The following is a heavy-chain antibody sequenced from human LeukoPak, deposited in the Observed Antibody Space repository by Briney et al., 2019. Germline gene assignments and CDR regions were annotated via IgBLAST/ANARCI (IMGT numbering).Heavy chain of an antibody. CDR1: DYTFTSYG. V-gene: IGHV1-18*01. CDR2: ISAYNGNT. J-gene: IGHJ5*02. CDR3: ARDRAYYYDSSGYEP. Sequence: GASVKVSCKASDYTFTSYGISWVRQAPGQGLEWMGWISAYNGNTNYAQKLQGRVTMTTDTSTSTAYMELRSLRSDDTAVYYCARDRAYYYDSSGYEPWGQGTLVTVSS. D-gene: IGHD3-22*01.